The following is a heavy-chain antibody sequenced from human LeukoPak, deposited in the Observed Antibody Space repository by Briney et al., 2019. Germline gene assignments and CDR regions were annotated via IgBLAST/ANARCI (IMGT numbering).Heavy chain of an antibody. CDR2: IYYSGGT. CDR3: TRHGSIATGAFTY. CDR1: GGSIGRSSYY. V-gene: IGHV4-39*01. Sequence: SETLSLTCSVSGGSIGRSSYYWGWTRQPPGKGLEWIGSIYYSGGTYYNPSLKSRVTISVDTSRNQFSLKLGSVTAADTAVYYCTRHGSIATGAFTYWGQGTLVTVSS. J-gene: IGHJ4*02. D-gene: IGHD6-13*01.